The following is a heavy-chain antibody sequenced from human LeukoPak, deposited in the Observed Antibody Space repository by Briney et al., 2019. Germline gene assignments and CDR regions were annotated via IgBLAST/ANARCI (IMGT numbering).Heavy chain of an antibody. D-gene: IGHD6-13*01. J-gene: IGHJ4*02. CDR1: GGSISSYY. Sequence: SETLSLTCTVSGGSISSYYWSWIRQPPGKGLEWIGYIYYSGSTNYNPSLKSRVTISVDTSKNQFSLKLSSVTAADTAVYYCARDNRKGYSSSWSRFDYWGQGTLVTVSS. CDR3: ARDNRKGYSSSWSRFDY. CDR2: IYYSGST. V-gene: IGHV4-59*12.